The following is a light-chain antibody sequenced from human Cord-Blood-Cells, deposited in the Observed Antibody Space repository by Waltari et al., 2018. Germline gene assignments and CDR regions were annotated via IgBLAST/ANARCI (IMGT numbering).Light chain of an antibody. V-gene: IGLV2-23*01. CDR2: EGS. J-gene: IGLJ3*02. Sequence: HSALTQPASVSGSPGQSITISCTGTSSDVGSDNLVSWYQQHPGKDPKLMIYEGSKRPSGVSNRFSGSKSGNTASLTISGLQAEDEADYYCCSYAGSSTLVFGGGTKLTVL. CDR3: CSYAGSSTLV. CDR1: SSDVGSDNL.